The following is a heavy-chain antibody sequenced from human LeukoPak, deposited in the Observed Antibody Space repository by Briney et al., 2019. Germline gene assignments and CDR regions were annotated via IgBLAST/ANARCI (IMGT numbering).Heavy chain of an antibody. D-gene: IGHD3-3*01. CDR3: ARERDQGVVGSGPVLVFDI. CDR2: IYYSGST. CDR1: GGSISSGAYY. J-gene: IGHJ3*02. Sequence: SETLSLTCTVSGGSISSGAYYWNWIRQHPGKGLEWIGYIYYSGSTDYNPSLKSRVTISVDTSKNQFSLKLSSVTAADTAVYYCARERDQGVVGSGPVLVFDIWGQGTMVTVSS. V-gene: IGHV4-31*03.